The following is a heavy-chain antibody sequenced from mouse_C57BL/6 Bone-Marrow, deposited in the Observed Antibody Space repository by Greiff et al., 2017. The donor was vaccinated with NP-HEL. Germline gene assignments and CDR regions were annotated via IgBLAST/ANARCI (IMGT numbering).Heavy chain of an antibody. J-gene: IGHJ3*01. D-gene: IGHD3-3*01. CDR1: GYSFTDYN. CDR2: INPNYGTT. Sequence: VHVKQSGPELVKPGASVKISCKASGYSFTDYNMNWVKQSNGKSLEWIGVINPNYGTTSYNQKFKGKAILTVDQSSSTAYMQLNSLTSEDSAVYYSARTLRGAWFAYWGQGTLVTVSA. CDR3: ARTLRGAWFAY. V-gene: IGHV1-39*01.